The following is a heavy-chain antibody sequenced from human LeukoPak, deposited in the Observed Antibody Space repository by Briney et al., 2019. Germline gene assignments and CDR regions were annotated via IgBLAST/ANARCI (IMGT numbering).Heavy chain of an antibody. CDR3: ARAMCSSTICYHGGWGYGSGSYTRSEGYFDY. Sequence: PGGSLRLSCSASGFTFSTYAMHWVRQAPGKGLEWVAVISYDGRNIYYADSVKGRFTLSRDNSKNTLSLQMNSLTTEDTAVYYCARAMCSSTICYHGGWGYGSGSYTRSEGYFDYWGQGALVTVSS. CDR2: ISYDGRNI. V-gene: IGHV3-30*04. CDR1: GFTFSTYA. D-gene: IGHD2-2*01. J-gene: IGHJ4*02.